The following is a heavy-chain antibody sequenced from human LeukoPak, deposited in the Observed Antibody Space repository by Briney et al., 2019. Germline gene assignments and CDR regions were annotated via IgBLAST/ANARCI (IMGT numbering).Heavy chain of an antibody. V-gene: IGHV3-23*01. D-gene: IGHD2-2*02. CDR3: AKDHGIVVVPAAIGDDDFDI. Sequence: GGSLKLSCAAPGFTFSSYAMSWVRPAPGKGLEGGSTISGSGGSTYYADSVKGRFTISRDNSKNTLYLQMNSLRAEDTAVYYCAKDHGIVVVPAAIGDDDFDIWGQRTMVTVSS. CDR2: ISGSGGST. CDR1: GFTFSSYA. J-gene: IGHJ3*02.